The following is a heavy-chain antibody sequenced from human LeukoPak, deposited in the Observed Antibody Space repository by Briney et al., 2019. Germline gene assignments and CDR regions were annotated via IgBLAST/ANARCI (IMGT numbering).Heavy chain of an antibody. D-gene: IGHD6-6*01. J-gene: IGHJ4*02. CDR2: IRHDEANS. CDR3: AKEYTPSSPLGELDS. V-gene: IGHV3-30*02. Sequence: PGGSLRLSCAVSGFNLNSYAMHWVRQAPGKGLEWVEVIRHDEANSFYADSVQGRFTISRDTSKKLLYLQMNSLRVEDTAVYYCAKEYTPSSPLGELDSWGQGTLVTVSS. CDR1: GFNLNSYA.